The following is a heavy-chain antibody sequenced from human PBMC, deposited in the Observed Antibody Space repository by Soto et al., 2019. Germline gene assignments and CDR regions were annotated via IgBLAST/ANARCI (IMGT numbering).Heavy chain of an antibody. V-gene: IGHV1-3*01. CDR2: INAGNGNT. D-gene: IGHD2-2*01. Sequence: ASVKVSCKASGYTFTSYAMHWVRQAPGQRLEWMGWINAGNGNTKYSQMFQGRVTITRDTSASTAYMELSSLRSEDTAVYYCARALDVAMASKDNWFDPWGQGTLVTVSS. CDR3: ARALDVAMASKDNWFDP. J-gene: IGHJ5*02. CDR1: GYTFTSYA.